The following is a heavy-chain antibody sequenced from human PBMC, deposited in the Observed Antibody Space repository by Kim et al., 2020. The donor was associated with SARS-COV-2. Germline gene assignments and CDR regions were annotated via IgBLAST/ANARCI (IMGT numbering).Heavy chain of an antibody. J-gene: IGHJ6*02. V-gene: IGHV3-48*02. CDR2: ISSSSSTI. CDR3: ARDGRWGRYYYYYGMDV. D-gene: IGHD7-27*01. CDR1: GFTFSSYS. Sequence: GGSLRLSCAASGFTFSSYSMNWVRQAPGKGLEWVSYISSSSSTIYYADSVKGRFTISRDNAKNSLYLQMNSLRDEDTAVYYCARDGRWGRYYYYYGMDVWGQGTTVTVSS.